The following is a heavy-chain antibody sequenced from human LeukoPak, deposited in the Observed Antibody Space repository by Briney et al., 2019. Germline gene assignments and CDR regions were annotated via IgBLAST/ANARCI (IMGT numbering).Heavy chain of an antibody. Sequence: ASVKVSCKASGGTFSSYAISWVRQAPGQGLEWMGWINPNSGGTNYAQKFQGRVTMTRDTSISTAYMELSRLRSDDTAVYYCAREGVGATHYWGQGTLVTVSS. J-gene: IGHJ4*02. CDR3: AREGVGATHY. D-gene: IGHD1-26*01. CDR1: GGTFSSYA. V-gene: IGHV1-2*02. CDR2: INPNSGGT.